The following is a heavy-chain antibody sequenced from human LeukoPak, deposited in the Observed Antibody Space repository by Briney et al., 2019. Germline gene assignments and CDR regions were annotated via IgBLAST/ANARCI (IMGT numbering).Heavy chain of an antibody. Sequence: PGGSLRLAWAASGFTISGFFMTWVRQAPGKGLEWVANIKEDGSEKYYVDSVRGRFTISRDNAKNSLYLQMNNLRAEDTAVYYCARPFGNGWFLRDYRGRGTLVTVSS. CDR3: ARPFGNGWFLRDY. J-gene: IGHJ4*02. D-gene: IGHD6-19*01. V-gene: IGHV3-7*01. CDR2: IKEDGSEK. CDR1: GFTISGFF.